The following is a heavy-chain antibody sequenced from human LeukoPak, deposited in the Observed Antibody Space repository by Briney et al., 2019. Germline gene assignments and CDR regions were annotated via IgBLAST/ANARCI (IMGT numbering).Heavy chain of an antibody. J-gene: IGHJ6*03. CDR1: GFTFSSST. Sequence: GGSLRLSCAASGFTFSSSTMNWVRQAPGKGLEWVSSISGGSIYIYYADSVKGRFTISRDNGKNSLYLQMNSLRAEDTAVYYCASDKTAQLDNYYYMDVWGKGTTVTISS. D-gene: IGHD6-13*01. CDR2: ISGGSIYI. V-gene: IGHV3-21*06. CDR3: ASDKTAQLDNYYYMDV.